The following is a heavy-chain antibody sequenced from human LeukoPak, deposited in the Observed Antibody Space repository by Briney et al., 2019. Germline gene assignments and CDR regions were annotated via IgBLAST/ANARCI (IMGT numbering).Heavy chain of an antibody. J-gene: IGHJ6*02. CDR3: AREYYSSSWYTYYGMDV. CDR2: IYSGGST. CDR1: GFTVSSNY. D-gene: IGHD6-13*01. V-gene: IGHV3-66*01. Sequence: GGSLRLSCAASGFTVSSNYMSWVRQAPGKGLEWVSVIYSGGSTYYADSVKGRFTISRDNSKNTLYLQMNSLRAEDTAVYYCAREYYSSSWYTYYGMDVWGQGTTVTVSS.